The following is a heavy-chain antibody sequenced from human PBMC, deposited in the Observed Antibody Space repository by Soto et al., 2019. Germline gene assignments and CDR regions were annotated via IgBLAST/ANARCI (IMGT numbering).Heavy chain of an antibody. CDR1: GGSISSYY. CDR3: ARDGTHYDFWSGGVWLGMDV. CDR2: IYYSGST. V-gene: IGHV4-59*01. D-gene: IGHD3-3*01. J-gene: IGHJ6*02. Sequence: SETLSLTCTVSGGSISSYYWSWIRQPPGKGLEWIGYIYYSGSTNYNPSLKSRVTISVDTSKNQFSLKLSSVTAADTAVYYCARDGTHYDFWSGGVWLGMDVWGQGTTVTVSS.